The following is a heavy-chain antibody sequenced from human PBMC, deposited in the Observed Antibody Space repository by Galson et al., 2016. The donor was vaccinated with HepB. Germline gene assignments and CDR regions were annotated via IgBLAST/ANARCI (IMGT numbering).Heavy chain of an antibody. V-gene: IGHV4-39*01. Sequence: SETLSLTCSVSGGSIGRSTYYWVWLRQAPGKGLEYIGNIYYSGTTYYNPSLESRVTMSVDTSKNQFSLKLSSLTAADTAVFYCARLRGRTSSYWRFDPWGQGTLVTVSS. CDR3: ARLRGRTSSYWRFDP. D-gene: IGHD2-2*01. CDR2: IYYSGTT. J-gene: IGHJ5*02. CDR1: GGSIGRSTYY.